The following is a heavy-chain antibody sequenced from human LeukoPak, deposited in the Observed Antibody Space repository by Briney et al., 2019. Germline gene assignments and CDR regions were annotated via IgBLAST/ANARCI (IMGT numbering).Heavy chain of an antibody. CDR3: AQYDYYDSSGYYGDLFYYYGMDV. V-gene: IGHV3-23*01. D-gene: IGHD3-22*01. CDR2: ISGSGGST. CDR1: GFTFSSYA. J-gene: IGHJ6*02. Sequence: PGGSLRLSCAASGFTFSSYAMSWVRQAPGKGLEWVSAISGSGGSTYYADSVKGRFTISRDNSKNTLYLQMNSLRAEDTAVYYCAQYDYYDSSGYYGDLFYYYGMDVWGQGTTVTVSS.